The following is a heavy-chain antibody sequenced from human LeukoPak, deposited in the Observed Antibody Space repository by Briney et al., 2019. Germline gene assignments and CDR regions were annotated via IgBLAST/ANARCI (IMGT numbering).Heavy chain of an antibody. V-gene: IGHV4-39*07. D-gene: IGHD6-13*01. CDR1: GGSITSSSYY. CDR2: IYYSGST. CDR3: ARDAAKAQLAYFDY. J-gene: IGHJ4*02. Sequence: PSDTLSLTCTVSGGSITSSSYYWGWIRQPPGKGLEWIGSIYYSGSTYYNPSLKSRVTISVDTSKNQLSLKLSSVTAADTAVYYCARDAAKAQLAYFDYWGQGTLVTVSS.